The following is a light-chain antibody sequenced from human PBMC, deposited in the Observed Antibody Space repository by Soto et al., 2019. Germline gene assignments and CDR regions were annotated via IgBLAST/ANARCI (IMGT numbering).Light chain of an antibody. CDR1: KLGDKY. CDR2: QDS. V-gene: IGLV3-1*01. J-gene: IGLJ2*01. CDR3: QAWDSSTDVV. Sequence: SYELPQPPSVSVSPGQTASITCSGDKLGDKYACWYQQQPGQSPVLVIYQDSKRPSGIPERFSGSNSGNTATLTISGTQAMDEADYYCQAWDSSTDVVFGGGTKLTVL.